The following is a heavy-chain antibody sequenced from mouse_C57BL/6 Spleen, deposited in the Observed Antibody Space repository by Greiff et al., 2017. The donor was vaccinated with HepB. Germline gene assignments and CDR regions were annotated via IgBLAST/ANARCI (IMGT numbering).Heavy chain of an antibody. CDR2: ISYDGSN. Sequence: DVQLVESGPGLVKPSQSLSLTCSVTGYSITSGYYWNWIRQFPGNKLEWMGYISYDGSNNYNPSLKNRISITRDTSKNQFFLKLNSVTTEDTATYYCAREELGFYWYFDVWGTGTTVTVSS. CDR1: GYSITSGYY. V-gene: IGHV3-6*01. CDR3: AREELGFYWYFDV. D-gene: IGHD4-1*01. J-gene: IGHJ1*03.